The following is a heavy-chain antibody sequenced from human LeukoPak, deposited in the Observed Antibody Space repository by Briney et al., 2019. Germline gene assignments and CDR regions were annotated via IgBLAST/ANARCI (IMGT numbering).Heavy chain of an antibody. CDR2: ISSSSSYI. CDR1: GFTFSSYS. J-gene: IGHJ6*02. V-gene: IGHV3-21*01. Sequence: GGSLRLSCAASGFTFSSYSMNWVRQAPGKGLEWVSSISSSSSYIYHAYSVKGRFTISRDNAKNSLYLQMNSLRAEDTAVYYDARDGLGYSSSWYPYYYYGMDGWGQGTTVTVSS. D-gene: IGHD6-13*01. CDR3: ARDGLGYSSSWYPYYYYGMDG.